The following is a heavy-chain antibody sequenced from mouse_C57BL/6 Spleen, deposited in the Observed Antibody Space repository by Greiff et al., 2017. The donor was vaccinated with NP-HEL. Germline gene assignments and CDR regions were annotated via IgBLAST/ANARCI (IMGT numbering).Heavy chain of an antibody. CDR1: GYSFTDYN. Sequence: EVQLKESGPELVKPGASVKISCKASGYSFTDYNMNWVKQSNGKSLEWIGVINPNYGTTSYNQKFKGKATLTVDQSSSTAYMQLNSLTSEDSAVYYCARGGYYGSSFHFDYWGQGTTLTVSS. CDR2: INPNYGTT. V-gene: IGHV1-39*01. CDR3: ARGGYYGSSFHFDY. D-gene: IGHD1-1*01. J-gene: IGHJ2*01.